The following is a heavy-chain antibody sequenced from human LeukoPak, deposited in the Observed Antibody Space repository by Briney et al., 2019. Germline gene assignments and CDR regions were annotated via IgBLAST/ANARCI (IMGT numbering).Heavy chain of an antibody. J-gene: IGHJ6*03. D-gene: IGHD2-2*01. CDR3: SRVFSSTFYYMDV. V-gene: IGHV3-49*04. CDR1: ASTFSRYT. Sequence: PGGSLRLSCEDSASTFSRYTMNWVRQAPGKGLEWVGFIRTKTYRASTEYAASVKGRFTISRDDSKRIAYLQMNSLKTEDTAVYYCSRVFSSTFYYMDVWGKGTTVTVSS. CDR2: IRTKTYRAST.